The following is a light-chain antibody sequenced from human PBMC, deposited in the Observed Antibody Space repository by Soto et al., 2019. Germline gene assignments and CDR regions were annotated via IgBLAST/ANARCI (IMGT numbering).Light chain of an antibody. V-gene: IGKV3-15*01. CDR1: QSVSSN. CDR2: GAS. J-gene: IGKJ1*01. CDR3: QQYNNCPRT. Sequence: EIVMTQSPGTLSVSPGERATLSCRASQSVSSNLAWYQQKPGQAPRLLIYGASTRATGIPARFSGSRSGTELTLTISSLQSEDFAVYYWQQYNNCPRTFGHGTKVEIK.